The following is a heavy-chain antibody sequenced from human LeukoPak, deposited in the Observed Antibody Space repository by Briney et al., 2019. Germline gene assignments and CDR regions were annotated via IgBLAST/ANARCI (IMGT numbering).Heavy chain of an antibody. V-gene: IGHV4-4*02. J-gene: IGHJ5*02. Sequence: SETLSLTCAVSGGSISSSNWWSWVRQPPGKGLEWIGEIYHSGSTNYNPSLESRVTISVDKSKNQFSLKLSSVTAADTAVYYCARVNFYYGSGSPDWFDPWGQGTLVTVSS. CDR1: GGSISSSNW. D-gene: IGHD3-10*01. CDR2: IYHSGST. CDR3: ARVNFYYGSGSPDWFDP.